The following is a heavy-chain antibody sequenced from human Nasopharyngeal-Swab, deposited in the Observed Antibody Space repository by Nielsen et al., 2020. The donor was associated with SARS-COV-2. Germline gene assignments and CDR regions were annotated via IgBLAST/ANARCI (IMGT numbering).Heavy chain of an antibody. J-gene: IGHJ6*02. CDR1: GFTFSSYA. CDR3: ARSYYGAYYYGMDV. CDR2: IWYDGSNK. V-gene: IGHV3-30-3*01. D-gene: IGHD4-17*01. Sequence: GGSLRLSCAASGFTFSSYAMHWVRQAPGKGLEWVAVIWYDGSNKYYADSVKGRFTISRDNSKNTLYLQMNSLRAEDTAVYYCARSYYGAYYYGMDVWGQGTTVTVSS.